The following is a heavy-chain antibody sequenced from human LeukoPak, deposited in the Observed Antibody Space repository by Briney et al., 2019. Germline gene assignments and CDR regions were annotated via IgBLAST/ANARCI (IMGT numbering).Heavy chain of an antibody. V-gene: IGHV3-23*01. CDR1: GFTFSSYA. CDR2: ISGSGGST. D-gene: IGHD3-22*01. Sequence: GGSRRLSCAASGFTFSSYAMSWVRQAPGKGLEWVSAISGSGGSTYYADSVKGRFTISRDNSKNTLYLQMNSLRAEDTAVYYCAKDQSFASYYYDSSGQGAFDIWGQGTMVTVSS. J-gene: IGHJ3*02. CDR3: AKDQSFASYYYDSSGQGAFDI.